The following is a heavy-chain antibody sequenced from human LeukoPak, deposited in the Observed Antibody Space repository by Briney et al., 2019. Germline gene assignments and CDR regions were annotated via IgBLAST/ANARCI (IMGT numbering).Heavy chain of an antibody. D-gene: IGHD2-2*01. V-gene: IGHV1-2*02. Sequence: AASVKVSCKASGYTFTGYYMHWVRQAPGQGLERMGWINPNSGGTNYAQKFQGRVTMTRDTSISTAYMELSRLRSDDTAVYYCARGRPAGGRWFDPWGQGTLVTVSS. CDR2: INPNSGGT. J-gene: IGHJ5*02. CDR3: ARGRPAGGRWFDP. CDR1: GYTFTGYY.